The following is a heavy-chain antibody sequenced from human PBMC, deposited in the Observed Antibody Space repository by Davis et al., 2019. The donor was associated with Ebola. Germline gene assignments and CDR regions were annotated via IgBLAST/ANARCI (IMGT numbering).Heavy chain of an antibody. J-gene: IGHJ4*02. CDR2: IKQDGSEE. CDR1: GLTFSRYW. CDR3: AREENGATIWARFDY. Sequence: GESLKISCAASGLTFSRYWMAWVRQAPGKGLEWVANIKQDGSEEWYVDSVEGRFTISRDNAKNSLYLQMNSLRAEDTAVYYCAREENGATIWARFDYWGQGTLVTVSS. D-gene: IGHD1-1*01. V-gene: IGHV3-7*03.